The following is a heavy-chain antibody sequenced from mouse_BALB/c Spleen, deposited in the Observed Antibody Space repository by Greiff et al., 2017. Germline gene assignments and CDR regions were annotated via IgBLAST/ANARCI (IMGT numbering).Heavy chain of an antibody. CDR3: ARCYYDNYVGDWFAY. J-gene: IGHJ3*01. CDR2: IAPGSGST. V-gene: IGHV1S41*01. D-gene: IGHD2-1*01. CDR1: GYTFTSYW. Sequence: DLVKPGASVKLSCKASGYTFTSYWINWINQRPGQGLEWIGRIAPGSGSTYYNEMFKGKATLTVDTSSSTAYIQLSSLSSEDSAVYYCARCYYDNYVGDWFAYWGQGTLVTVSA.